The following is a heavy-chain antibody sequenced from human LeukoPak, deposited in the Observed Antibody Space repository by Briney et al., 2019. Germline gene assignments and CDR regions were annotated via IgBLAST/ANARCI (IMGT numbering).Heavy chain of an antibody. Sequence: GGSLRLSCAASAFTFRSYAMNWVRQAPGKGLEWVSGISGSGGSTNYADSVKGRSTISRDNSKNTVYLQMNSLRAEDTAVYYCAKDQSYSGSYYDYWGQGTLVIVSS. V-gene: IGHV3-23*01. J-gene: IGHJ4*02. CDR3: AKDQSYSGSYYDY. CDR1: AFTFRSYA. CDR2: ISGSGGST. D-gene: IGHD1-26*01.